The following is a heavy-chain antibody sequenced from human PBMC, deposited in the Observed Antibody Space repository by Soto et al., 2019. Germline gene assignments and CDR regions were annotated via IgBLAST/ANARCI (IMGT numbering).Heavy chain of an antibody. CDR2: IYYSGNT. V-gene: IGHV4-59*01. CDR1: GGSISSYY. D-gene: IGHD3-3*01. CDR3: ARGLPIWSGYYGWFDP. Sequence: PSETLSLTCTVSGGSISSYYWSWIRQPPGKGLEWIGYIYYSGNTNYNPSLKSRVTISVDTSKNQFSLKLSSVTAADTAVYYCARGLPIWSGYYGWFDPWGQGTLVTVSS. J-gene: IGHJ5*02.